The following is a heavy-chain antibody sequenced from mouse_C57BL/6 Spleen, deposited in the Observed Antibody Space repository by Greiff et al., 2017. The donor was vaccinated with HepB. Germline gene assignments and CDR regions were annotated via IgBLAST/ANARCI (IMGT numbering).Heavy chain of an antibody. Sequence: QVQLKQSGAELVRPGASVKLSCKASGYTFTDYYINWVKQRPGQGLEWIARIYPGSGNTYYNEKFKGKATLTAEKSSSTAYMQLSSLTSEDSAVYFCARERIYYCSSHYFDYWGQGTTLTVSS. D-gene: IGHD1-1*01. CDR3: ARERIYYCSSHYFDY. J-gene: IGHJ2*01. CDR1: GYTFTDYY. CDR2: IYPGSGNT. V-gene: IGHV1-76*01.